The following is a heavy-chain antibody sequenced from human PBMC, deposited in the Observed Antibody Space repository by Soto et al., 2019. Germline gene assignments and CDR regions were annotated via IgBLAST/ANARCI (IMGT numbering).Heavy chain of an antibody. J-gene: IGHJ6*02. D-gene: IGHD5-18*01. CDR2: IRSKANSYAT. Sequence: ELQLVESGGGLVQPGGSLKLSCAASGFSFSGSAMHWVRQASGKGLEWVGRIRSKANSYATAYAASVKGRFTISRDDSNNTAYLQMNSLKTEDTAVYYCTSTAMVTGMEVWGQGTTVTVSS. CDR3: TSTAMVTGMEV. CDR1: GFSFSGSA. V-gene: IGHV3-73*02.